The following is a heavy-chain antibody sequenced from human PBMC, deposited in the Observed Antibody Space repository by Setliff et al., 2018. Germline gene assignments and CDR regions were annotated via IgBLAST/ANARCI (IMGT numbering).Heavy chain of an antibody. CDR1: GGSISSGSYY. D-gene: IGHD2-21*01. J-gene: IGHJ5*02. Sequence: SETLSLTCTVSGGSISSGSYYWSWIRQPAGKGLEWTGRIYTSGSTNYNPSLKSRVTISVDTSKNQFSLELSSVTAAGTAVYYCARGRYWFAPNWFDPWGQGTLVTVSS. CDR3: ARGRYWFAPNWFDP. CDR2: IYTSGST. V-gene: IGHV4-61*02.